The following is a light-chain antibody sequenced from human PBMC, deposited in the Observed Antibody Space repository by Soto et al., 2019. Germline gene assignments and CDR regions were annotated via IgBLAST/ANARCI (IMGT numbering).Light chain of an antibody. CDR3: QKYNSGPRLT. Sequence: DIQMTQSPSSLSASVGDRVTITCRASQGISNYLAWYQQKPGKVPKLLIYSASTLQSGVPSRFSGSGYGTDFPLTNSSLQPEDVATYYCQKYNSGPRLTFGRGNKVAIK. V-gene: IGKV1-27*01. CDR1: QGISNY. CDR2: SAS. J-gene: IGKJ4*01.